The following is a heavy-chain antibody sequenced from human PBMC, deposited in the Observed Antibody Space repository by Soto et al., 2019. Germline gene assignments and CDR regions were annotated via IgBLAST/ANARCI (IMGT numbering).Heavy chain of an antibody. Sequence: QAPGKGLERVANIKQDGSEKYYVDSVQGRFTISRDNAKNSLYLQMNSRSAEDTAVYYCARTFKDSWSDYNYF. J-gene: IGHJ4*01. D-gene: IGHD3-3*01. CDR2: IKQDGSEK. V-gene: IGHV3-7*03. CDR3: ARTFKDSWSDYNYF.